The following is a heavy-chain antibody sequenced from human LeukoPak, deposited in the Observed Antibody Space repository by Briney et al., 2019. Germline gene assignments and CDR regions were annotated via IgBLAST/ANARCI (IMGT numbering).Heavy chain of an antibody. CDR1: GSTFSNYV. J-gene: IGHJ5*02. V-gene: IGHV3-23*01. Sequence: GGSLRLSCAASGSTFSNYVMNWARQAPGKGLEWVSAITASGGSTYYADSVRGRFTISRDNSQNTLYLHMNSLRAEDTAVYYCAKDPSAWGQGTLVTVSS. CDR3: AKDPSA. CDR2: ITASGGST.